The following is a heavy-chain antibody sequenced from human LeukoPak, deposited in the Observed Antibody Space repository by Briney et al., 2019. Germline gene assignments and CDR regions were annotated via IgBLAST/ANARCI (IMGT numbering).Heavy chain of an antibody. CDR2: LHHSGIT. V-gene: IGHV4-4*02. Sequence: SGSLSLTCAVSGGSISSSNWWTWVRQPPGKGLEWIGGLHHSGITNYNASLQSRVTISVDTSKNQFSLKLSSVTAADTAVYYCARRGGDYAPDYWGQGTLVTVSS. D-gene: IGHD4-17*01. J-gene: IGHJ4*02. CDR3: ARRGGDYAPDY. CDR1: GGSISSSNW.